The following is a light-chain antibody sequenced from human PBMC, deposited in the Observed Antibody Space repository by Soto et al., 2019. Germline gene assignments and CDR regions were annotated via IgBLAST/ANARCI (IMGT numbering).Light chain of an antibody. V-gene: IGKV1-12*02. Sequence: DIPMTQSPSSVSASVGDRVTITCRASQGIRSSLAWYQQKPGKAPKLLIYAASRLQSGVPSRFSGSGSGTDFTLTISSLQPEDFATYNCKPTNSLPSTFGGGTKVEIK. J-gene: IGKJ4*01. CDR3: KPTNSLPST. CDR2: AAS. CDR1: QGIRSS.